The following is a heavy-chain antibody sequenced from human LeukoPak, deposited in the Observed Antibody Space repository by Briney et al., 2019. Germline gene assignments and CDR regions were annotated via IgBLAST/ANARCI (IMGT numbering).Heavy chain of an antibody. Sequence: GGSLRLSCVASGFTFSSYEMNWVRQAPGKGVEWVSYISSSAETIFYADSVKGRFIISRDSAKNSLYLQMNSLRAEDTAVYYCARDSPYYYYYMDVWGKGTTVTVSS. CDR2: ISSSAETI. J-gene: IGHJ6*03. CDR1: GFTFSSYE. CDR3: ARDSPYYYYYMDV. V-gene: IGHV3-48*03.